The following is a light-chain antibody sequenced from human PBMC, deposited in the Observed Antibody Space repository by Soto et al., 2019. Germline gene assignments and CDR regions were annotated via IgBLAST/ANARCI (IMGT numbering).Light chain of an antibody. J-gene: IGKJ2*01. Sequence: DIQMTQSPSSLSASIGDRVINTCRSSQSINYYLNWYQQQPGKAPKLLVSTAASLRSGVPSRFSSSASGTDFALTISSLQPEDFATYYCQQSFTTPYTFGQGTKVDIK. CDR2: TAA. CDR3: QQSFTTPYT. CDR1: QSINYY. V-gene: IGKV1-39*01.